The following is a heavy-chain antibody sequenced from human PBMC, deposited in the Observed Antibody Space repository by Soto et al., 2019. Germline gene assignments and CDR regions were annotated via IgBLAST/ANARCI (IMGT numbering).Heavy chain of an antibody. Sequence: TSETLSLTCAVYGGSFSGYYWTWIRQPPGTGLEWIGEINHSGSTNYNPSLKSRVTISVDTSKNQFSLRLTSVTAADTAVYYCARDKITGLFDYWGQGTLVT. J-gene: IGHJ4*02. CDR1: GGSFSGYY. D-gene: IGHD2-8*02. CDR2: INHSGST. CDR3: ARDKITGLFDY. V-gene: IGHV4-34*01.